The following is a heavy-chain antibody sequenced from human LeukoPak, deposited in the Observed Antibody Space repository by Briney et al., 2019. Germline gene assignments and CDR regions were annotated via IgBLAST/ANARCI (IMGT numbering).Heavy chain of an antibody. Sequence: GGSLRLSYAPSGCTFSNHGMTWVRQAPGRALEWVSGISGSGGRTYYADSVKGRFTISRDNSKNTVYLQMNSLRAEDTAVYYCAKDGRPYGSGSYYNGWGQGTLVTVSS. CDR1: GCTFSNHG. D-gene: IGHD3-10*01. CDR3: AKDGRPYGSGSYYNG. CDR2: ISGSGGRT. V-gene: IGHV3-23*01. J-gene: IGHJ4*02.